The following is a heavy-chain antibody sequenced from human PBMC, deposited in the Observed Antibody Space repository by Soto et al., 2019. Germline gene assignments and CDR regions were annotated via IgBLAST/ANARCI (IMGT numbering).Heavy chain of an antibody. Sequence: GGSLRLSCTASGFTFGDYAMSWFRQAPGKGLEWVGFIRSKAYGGTTEYAASVKGRFTISRDDSKSIVYLQMNSLKTEDTAVYYCTRLSGYDTNYYYYMDVWGKGTTVTVSS. V-gene: IGHV3-49*03. CDR1: GFTFGDYA. CDR2: IRSKAYGGTT. J-gene: IGHJ6*03. D-gene: IGHD5-12*01. CDR3: TRLSGYDTNYYYYMDV.